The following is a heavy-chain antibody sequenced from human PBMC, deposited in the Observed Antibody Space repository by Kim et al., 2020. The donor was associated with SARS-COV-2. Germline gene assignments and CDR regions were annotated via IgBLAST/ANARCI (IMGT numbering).Heavy chain of an antibody. Sequence: ADSVRGRLTISRDNTKNILFLQMDSLGVDDTTVYYCAKDLLYVPGRGYFDSWGQGVLVTVSS. J-gene: IGHJ4*02. D-gene: IGHD3-10*01. V-gene: IGHV3-23*01. CDR3: AKDLLYVPGRGYFDS.